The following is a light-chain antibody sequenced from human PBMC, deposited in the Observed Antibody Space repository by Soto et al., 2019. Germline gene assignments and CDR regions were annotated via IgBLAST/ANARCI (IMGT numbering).Light chain of an antibody. J-gene: IGKJ2*01. CDR2: DAS. Sequence: EIVLTQSPATLSLSPGERATLSCRASQSVSSYLAWYQQKPGQAPRLLIYDASNRATGIPARFSGSGSGTDCTLTISSLETEDFAVYYCQQRSNWPPGYTFGQGTKLEIK. V-gene: IGKV3-11*01. CDR3: QQRSNWPPGYT. CDR1: QSVSSY.